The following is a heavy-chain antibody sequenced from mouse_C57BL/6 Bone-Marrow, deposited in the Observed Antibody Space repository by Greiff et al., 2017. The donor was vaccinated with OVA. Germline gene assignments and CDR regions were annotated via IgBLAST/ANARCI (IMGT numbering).Heavy chain of an antibody. CDR3: ARGFAY. Sequence: LVESGAELVKPGASVKMSCKASGYTFTSYWITWVKQRPGQGLEWIGDIYPGSGSTNYNEKFKSKATLTVDTSSSTAYMQLSSLTSEDSAVYYCARGFAYWGQGALVTVSA. V-gene: IGHV1-55*01. CDR2: IYPGSGST. J-gene: IGHJ3*01. CDR1: GYTFTSYW.